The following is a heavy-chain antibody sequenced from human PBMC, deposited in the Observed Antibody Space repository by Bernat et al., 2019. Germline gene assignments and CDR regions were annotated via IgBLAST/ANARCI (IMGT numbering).Heavy chain of an antibody. CDR2: IIPIFGTA. CDR3: ARIYVWGSYRYRHWFDP. J-gene: IGHJ5*02. CDR1: GGTFSSYA. Sequence: QVQLVQSGAEVKKPGSSVKVSCKASGGTFSSYAISWVRQAPGQGLEWMGGIIPIFGTANYAQKFQGRVTITADESTSTAYMELSILRSEDTAVYYCARIYVWGSYRYRHWFDPWGQGTLVTVSS. V-gene: IGHV1-69*01. D-gene: IGHD3-16*02.